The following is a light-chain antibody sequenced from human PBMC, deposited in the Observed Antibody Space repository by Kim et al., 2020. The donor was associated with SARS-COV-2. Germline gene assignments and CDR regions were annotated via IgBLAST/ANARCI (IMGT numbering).Light chain of an antibody. CDR3: QQSYSIPDT. CDR1: QSISNY. CDR2: AAS. V-gene: IGKV1-39*01. Sequence: DIQMTQSPSSLSASVGDRVTITCRASQSISNYLNWYQLKPGKAPKLLIYAASSLQSGVPSRFSGSGSGTDFTLTISSLQPEDFATYYCQQSYSIPDTFGQGTKLEI. J-gene: IGKJ2*01.